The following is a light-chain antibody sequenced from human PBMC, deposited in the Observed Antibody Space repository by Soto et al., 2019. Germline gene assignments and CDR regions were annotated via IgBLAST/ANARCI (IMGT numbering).Light chain of an antibody. J-gene: IGKJ2*01. Sequence: DIQMTQSPSSLSASVGDKVTITCRASQSISSYLIWYQQKPGKAPKLLIYDASSLQSGVPSRFSGSGSGTDFTLTISSLQPEDFATYYCQQSDTVPRTFGQGTKLEIQ. CDR3: QQSDTVPRT. V-gene: IGKV1-39*01. CDR2: DAS. CDR1: QSISSY.